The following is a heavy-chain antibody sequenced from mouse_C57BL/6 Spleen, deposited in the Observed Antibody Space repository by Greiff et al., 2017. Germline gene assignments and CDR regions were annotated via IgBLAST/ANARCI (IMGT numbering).Heavy chain of an antibody. CDR2: IDPSDSET. D-gene: IGHD2-1*01. Sequence: QVQLQQPGAELVRPGSSVKLSCKASGYTFTSYWMHWVKQRPIQGLEWIGNIDPSDSETHYNQKFKDKATLTVDKSSSTAYMQLSSLTSEDSAVYYCARTEVYYGNPGGWFAYWGQGTLVTVSA. CDR3: ARTEVYYGNPGGWFAY. CDR1: GYTFTSYW. J-gene: IGHJ3*01. V-gene: IGHV1-52*01.